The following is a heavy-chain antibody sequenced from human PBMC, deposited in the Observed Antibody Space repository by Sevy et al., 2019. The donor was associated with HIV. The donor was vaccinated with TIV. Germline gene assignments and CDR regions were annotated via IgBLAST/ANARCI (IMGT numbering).Heavy chain of an antibody. CDR3: ARDLAYYDILTAYYGWFDP. J-gene: IGHJ5*02. D-gene: IGHD3-9*01. Sequence: SETLSLTCTVSGGSISGYYWSWIRHPPGKGLEWIGYIYYSGSTNYNPSLKSRVTISVDTSKNQFSLKLSSVTAADTAVYYCARDLAYYDILTAYYGWFDPWGQGTLVTVSS. CDR1: GGSISGYY. V-gene: IGHV4-59*01. CDR2: IYYSGST.